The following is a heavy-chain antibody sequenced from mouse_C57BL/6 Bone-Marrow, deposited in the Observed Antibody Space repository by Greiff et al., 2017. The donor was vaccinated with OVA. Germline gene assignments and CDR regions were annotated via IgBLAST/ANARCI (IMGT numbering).Heavy chain of an antibody. CDR1: GFNIKDDY. CDR2: IDPENGDT. CDR3: TTIYDGSFYAMDY. D-gene: IGHD2-3*01. V-gene: IGHV14-4*01. Sequence: EVQLQQSGAELVRPGASVKLSCTASGFNIKDDYMHWVKQRPEQGLEWIGWIDPENGDTEYASKFQGKATITADTSSNTAYLQLSSLTSEDTAVYYCTTIYDGSFYAMDYWGQGTSVTVSS. J-gene: IGHJ4*01.